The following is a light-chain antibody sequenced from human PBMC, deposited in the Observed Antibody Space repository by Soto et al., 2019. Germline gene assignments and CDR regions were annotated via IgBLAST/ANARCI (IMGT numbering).Light chain of an antibody. V-gene: IGKV3-20*01. CDR1: QSVSSSY. J-gene: IGKJ2*01. CDR3: QQYGISPQT. CDR2: GAS. Sequence: EIVLTQSPGTLSLSPGERATLSCRASQSVSSSYLAWYQQKPGQAPRLLIYGASSRATGIPDRFSGSGSGTDFTLSISRLEPEDFAVYYCQQYGISPQTFGHGTKLEIK.